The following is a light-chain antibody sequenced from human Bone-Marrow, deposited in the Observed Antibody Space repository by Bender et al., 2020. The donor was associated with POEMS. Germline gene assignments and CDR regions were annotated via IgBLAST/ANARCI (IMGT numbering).Light chain of an antibody. CDR3: AAWDDSLNGRV. CDR1: SSDVGGYNY. CDR2: DVT. Sequence: QSVLTQPPSVSGAPGQRVTISCTGTSSDVGGYNYVSWYQQHPGKAPKLMIYDVTKRPSGVPDRFSGSKSGNTASLTISALRAEDETDYYCAAWDDSLNGRVFGGGTKLTVL. V-gene: IGLV2-11*01. J-gene: IGLJ3*02.